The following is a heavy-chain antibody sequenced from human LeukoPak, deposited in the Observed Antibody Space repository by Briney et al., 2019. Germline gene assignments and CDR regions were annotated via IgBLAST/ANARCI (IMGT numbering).Heavy chain of an antibody. J-gene: IGHJ4*02. D-gene: IGHD3-10*01. Sequence: PGGSLRLSCAASGFTFSSYGMSWVRQAPGKGLEWVSFISGNSAYIYYADSVKGRFTISRDNAKNSLYLQMNSLRAEDTAVYYCARGLDNYGSGSSDWGQGTLVTVSS. CDR1: GFTFSSYG. V-gene: IGHV3-21*01. CDR3: ARGLDNYGSGSSD. CDR2: ISGNSAYI.